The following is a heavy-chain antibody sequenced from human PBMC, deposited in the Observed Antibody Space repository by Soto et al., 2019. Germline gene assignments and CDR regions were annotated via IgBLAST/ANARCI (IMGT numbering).Heavy chain of an antibody. J-gene: IGHJ4*02. CDR1: GFTFSSYA. D-gene: IGHD1-26*01. CDR3: ARRGSGSYYAY. CDR2: ISGSGGST. Sequence: EVQLLESGGGLVQPGGSLRLSCAASGFTFSSYAMRWVRQAPVKGLEWVSAISGSGGSTYYADSVKGRFTISRDNSKNTLYLQMNRLSAEATPVYYCARRGSGSYYAYWGQGTLVTVSS. V-gene: IGHV3-23*01.